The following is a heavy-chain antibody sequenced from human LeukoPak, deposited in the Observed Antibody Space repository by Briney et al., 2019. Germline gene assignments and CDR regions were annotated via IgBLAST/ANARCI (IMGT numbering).Heavy chain of an antibody. CDR2: GSNK. J-gene: IGHJ5*02. Sequence: GSNKDYADSVKGRFTISRDNAKNSLYLQMNSLRAEDTAVYYCARDSIMFGSYSSGWYRWFDPWGQGTLVTVSS. CDR3: ARDSIMFGSYSSGWYRWFDP. V-gene: IGHV3-30*07. D-gene: IGHD6-19*01.